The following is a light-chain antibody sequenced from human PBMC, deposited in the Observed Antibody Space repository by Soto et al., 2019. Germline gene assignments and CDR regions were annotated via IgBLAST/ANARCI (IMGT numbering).Light chain of an antibody. CDR2: DAS. Sequence: EIVLTQSPATLSLPPGERATLSCRASQSVSSYLAWYQQKPGQAPRLLIYDASNRATGIPARFSGSGSGTDFTLTISSLEPEDFAVYYCQQRSNWPLTTFGQGTRLAS. CDR1: QSVSSY. CDR3: QQRSNWPLTT. V-gene: IGKV3-11*01. J-gene: IGKJ5*01.